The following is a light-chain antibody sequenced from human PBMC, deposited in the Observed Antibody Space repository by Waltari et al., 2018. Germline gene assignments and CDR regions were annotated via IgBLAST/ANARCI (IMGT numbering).Light chain of an antibody. CDR2: DVR. J-gene: IGLJ2*01. CDR1: SSDVGGYDS. CDR3: SSYTTSITLV. Sequence: QSALTQPASVSGSPGQSITISCAGTSSDVGGYDSVSWYQQHPGKAPKLMIYDVRNRPSGVSSRFSGSKSGNTASLTISGLQAEDEANYYCSSYTTSITLVFGGGTKLTVL. V-gene: IGLV2-14*03.